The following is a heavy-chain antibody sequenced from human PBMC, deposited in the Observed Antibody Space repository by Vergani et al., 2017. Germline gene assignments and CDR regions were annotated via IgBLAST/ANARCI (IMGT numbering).Heavy chain of an antibody. V-gene: IGHV4-59*01. CDR1: GGSISSYY. D-gene: IGHD4-17*01. Sequence: QVQLQESRPGLVKPSETLSLTCTVSGGSISSYYWSWIRQPPGKGLEWIGYIYYSGSTNYNPSLKSRVTISVDTSKNQFSLKLSSVTAADTAVYYCARAKTTVTPGWFDPWGQGTLVTVSS. CDR2: IYYSGST. J-gene: IGHJ5*02. CDR3: ARAKTTVTPGWFDP.